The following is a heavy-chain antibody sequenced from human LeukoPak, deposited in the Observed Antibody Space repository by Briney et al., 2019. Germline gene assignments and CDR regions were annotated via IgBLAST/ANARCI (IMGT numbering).Heavy chain of an antibody. CDR2: IYSGGST. J-gene: IGHJ3*02. Sequence: GGSLRLSCAASGFTVSSNYMSWVRQAPGKGLEWVSVIYSGGSTYYADSVKGRFTISRDNSKNTLYLQMSSLRAEDTAVYYCARDGILTGYDAFDIWGQGTMVTVSS. D-gene: IGHD3-9*01. CDR1: GFTVSSNY. V-gene: IGHV3-53*01. CDR3: ARDGILTGYDAFDI.